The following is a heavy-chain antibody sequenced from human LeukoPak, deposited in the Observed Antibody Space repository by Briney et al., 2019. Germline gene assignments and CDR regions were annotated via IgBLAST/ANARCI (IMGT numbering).Heavy chain of an antibody. J-gene: IGHJ4*02. Sequence: GESLKISCQGSGYSFTTYWIAWVRQIPGKGLEWMGIIYPGDSDTGYSPSFQGQVTISVDKSISTAYLQWSSLKASDTAMYYCATSGRGDYYDYWGQGTLVKVSS. V-gene: IGHV5-51*01. CDR3: ATSGRGDYYDY. CDR2: IYPGDSDT. CDR1: GYSFTTYW. D-gene: IGHD1-14*01.